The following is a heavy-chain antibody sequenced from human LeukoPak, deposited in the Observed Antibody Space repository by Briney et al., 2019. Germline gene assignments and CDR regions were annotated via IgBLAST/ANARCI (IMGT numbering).Heavy chain of an antibody. CDR1: GGTFSSYA. Sequence: SVKVSCKASGGTFSSYAISWVRQAPGQGLEWMGGIIPIFGTANYAQKFQGRVTITVDESTGTAYMELSSLRSEDTAVYYCARAYGYCSGGSCYYYYGMDVWGQGTTVTVSS. J-gene: IGHJ6*02. D-gene: IGHD2-15*01. V-gene: IGHV1-69*13. CDR3: ARAYGYCSGGSCYYYYGMDV. CDR2: IIPIFGTA.